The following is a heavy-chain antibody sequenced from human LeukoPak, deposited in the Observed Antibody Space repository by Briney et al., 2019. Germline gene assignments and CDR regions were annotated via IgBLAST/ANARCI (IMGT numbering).Heavy chain of an antibody. CDR3: ARDTYYYDSSGYEGSYYMDV. D-gene: IGHD3-22*01. V-gene: IGHV1-69*13. J-gene: IGHJ6*03. CDR1: GGTFSSYA. CDR2: IIPIFCTA. Sequence: SVKVSCKASGGTFSSYAISWVRQAPGQGLEWMGGIIPIFCTANYAQKFQGRVTITADESTSTAYMELSSLRSEGTAVYYCARDTYYYDSSGYEGSYYMDVWGKGTTVTVSS.